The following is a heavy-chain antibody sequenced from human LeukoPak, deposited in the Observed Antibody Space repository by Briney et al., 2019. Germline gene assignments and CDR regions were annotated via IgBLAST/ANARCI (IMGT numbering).Heavy chain of an antibody. CDR1: GYTFTGYY. D-gene: IGHD2-2*01. Sequence: ALVNVSCKASGYTFTGYYMHWVRPAPGQGLEWMGWINPNSGGTNYAQKFQGRVTMTRDTSISTAYMELSRLRSDDTAVYYCAREGLRVVPAAPQAPDYWGQGTLVTVSS. J-gene: IGHJ4*02. CDR3: AREGLRVVPAAPQAPDY. CDR2: INPNSGGT. V-gene: IGHV1-2*02.